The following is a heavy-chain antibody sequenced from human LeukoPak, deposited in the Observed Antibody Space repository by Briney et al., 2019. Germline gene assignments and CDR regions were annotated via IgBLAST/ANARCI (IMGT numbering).Heavy chain of an antibody. D-gene: IGHD6-6*01. Sequence: GGSLRLSCAASGFTFSSYAMHWVRQAPGKGLEWVAVISYDGSNKYYADSVKGLFTISRDTSKNTLYLLMNSLRADDTAVYYCAKGRGSSNLIGYYFDYWGQGTLVTVSS. CDR3: AKGRGSSNLIGYYFDY. CDR1: GFTFSSYA. CDR2: ISYDGSNK. J-gene: IGHJ4*02. V-gene: IGHV3-30*04.